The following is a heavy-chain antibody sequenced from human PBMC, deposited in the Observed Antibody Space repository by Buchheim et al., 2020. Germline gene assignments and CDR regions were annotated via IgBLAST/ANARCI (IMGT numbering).Heavy chain of an antibody. D-gene: IGHD3-10*01. CDR3: AKDLTGVRGVIITYYFIY. V-gene: IGHV3-23*01. J-gene: IGHJ4*02. Sequence: EVQLLESGGGLVQPGGSLRLSCAVSGFTFSGYAMSWVRQTPGKGLERVSTISGSTGATYYTDSVQGRFTISRDDSKSTLYLQMDSLRAEDTATYYCAKDLTGVRGVIITYYFIYWGQGTL. CDR2: ISGSTGAT. CDR1: GFTFSGYA.